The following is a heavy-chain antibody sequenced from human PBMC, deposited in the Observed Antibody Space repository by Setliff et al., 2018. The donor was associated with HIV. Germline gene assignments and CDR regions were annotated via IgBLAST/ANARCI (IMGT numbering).Heavy chain of an antibody. CDR1: GGTFSSYA. CDR2: MNPNSGNT. J-gene: IGHJ4*02. Sequence: ASVKVSCKASGGTFSSYAISWVRQAPGQGLEWMGWMNPNSGNTGYAQKFQGRVTMTRNTSISTAYMELSSLRSEDTAVYYCARPEPYGDYGYWGQGTLVTVSS. V-gene: IGHV1-8*02. D-gene: IGHD4-17*01. CDR3: ARPEPYGDYGY.